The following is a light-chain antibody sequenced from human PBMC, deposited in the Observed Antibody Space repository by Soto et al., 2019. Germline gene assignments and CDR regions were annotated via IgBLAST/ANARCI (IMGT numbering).Light chain of an antibody. CDR2: GAS. CDR3: QQYGRAPYT. CDR1: QSVATNY. Sequence: EIVLTQSPGTLSLSPGERATLSCRASQSVATNYLAWFQQKPGQAPRLLIYGASTRATGIADRFSGSGSGTDFTLTINRLEPEDFAVYFCQQYGRAPYTFGQGSKLEIK. J-gene: IGKJ2*01. V-gene: IGKV3-20*01.